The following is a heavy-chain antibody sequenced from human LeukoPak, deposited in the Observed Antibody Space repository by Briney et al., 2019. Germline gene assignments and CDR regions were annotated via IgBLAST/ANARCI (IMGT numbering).Heavy chain of an antibody. D-gene: IGHD6-19*01. CDR1: GASFRGYY. Sequence: PSETLSLTCAVCGASFRGYYWSWIRQPPGKGLEWIGEINRSGSTNYNPSLKSRVTISVDTSKNQFSLKLSSVTAADTAVYYCARSFISSGWYYYYYYMDVWGKGTTVTVSS. V-gene: IGHV4-34*01. CDR2: INRSGST. CDR3: ARSFISSGWYYYYYYMDV. J-gene: IGHJ6*03.